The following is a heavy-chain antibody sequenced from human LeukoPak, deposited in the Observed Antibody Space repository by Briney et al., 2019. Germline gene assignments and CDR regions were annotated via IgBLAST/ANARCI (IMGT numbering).Heavy chain of an antibody. J-gene: IGHJ4*02. CDR2: MNPNSGNT. V-gene: IGHV1-8*02. CDR1: GYTFINYD. D-gene: IGHD3-10*01. CDR3: ARSISYRGVIDFDY. Sequence: ASVKVSCKASGYTFINYDFSWVRQAPGQGLEWMGWMNPNSGNTGYAQKFQGRVTMTRNTSISTAYMELSSLRSEDTAVYYCARSISYRGVIDFDYWGQGTLVTVSS.